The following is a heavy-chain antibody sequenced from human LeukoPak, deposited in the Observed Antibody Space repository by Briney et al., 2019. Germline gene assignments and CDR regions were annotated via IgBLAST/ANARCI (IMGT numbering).Heavy chain of an antibody. J-gene: IGHJ5*02. CDR1: DGSISSYY. Sequence: SETLSLTCTVSDGSISSYYWSWIRQPPGKGLEWIGYIYYSGSTNYNPSLKSRVTISVDTSKNQFSLKLSSVTAADTAVYYCARDGGNEWFDPWGQGTLVTVSS. V-gene: IGHV4-59*01. D-gene: IGHD4-23*01. CDR2: IYYSGST. CDR3: ARDGGNEWFDP.